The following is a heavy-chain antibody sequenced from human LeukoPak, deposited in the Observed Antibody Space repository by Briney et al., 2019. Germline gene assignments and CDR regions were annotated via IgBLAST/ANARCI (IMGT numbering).Heavy chain of an antibody. CDR2: IYHSGST. V-gene: IGHV4-4*02. CDR1: GGSIGGTNW. J-gene: IGHJ6*02. D-gene: IGHD4-23*01. CDR3: ARLAATVVTQNYYYGMDV. Sequence: SETLSLTCAVSGGSIGGTNWWSWVRPPPGKGLEWIGEIYHSGSTNYNPSLKSRVTMSVDKSKNQFSLRLNSVTAADTAVYYCARLAATVVTQNYYYGMDVWGQGTTVTVSS.